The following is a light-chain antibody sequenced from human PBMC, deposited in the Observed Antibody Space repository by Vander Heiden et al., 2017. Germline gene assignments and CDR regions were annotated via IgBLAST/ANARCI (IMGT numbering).Light chain of an antibody. CDR2: DVS. CDR3: SSYSSSSPVI. Sequence: QSALTQPASVSGSPGESITISRTGTSSDVAGYNYVSWYQQKSGKAPKLMIYDVSNRPSGVSNRFSSSKSGNTASLTISGLQAEDEADYYCSSYSSSSPVIFGGGTKVTVL. V-gene: IGLV2-14*01. J-gene: IGLJ2*01. CDR1: SSDVAGYNY.